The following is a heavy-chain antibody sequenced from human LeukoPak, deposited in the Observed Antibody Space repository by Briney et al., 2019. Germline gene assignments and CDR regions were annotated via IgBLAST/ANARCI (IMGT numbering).Heavy chain of an antibody. D-gene: IGHD3-3*01. J-gene: IGHJ4*02. Sequence: VGSLRLSCAASGFSFSNYNMNWVRQAPGKGLEWVSSFTSGSGYIYYADSVKGRFTISRDNAKKSPYLEMNSLRADDTGVYYCAGEALGFDFWGQGTLVTVSS. CDR3: AGEALGFDF. CDR2: FTSGSGYI. V-gene: IGHV3-21*01. CDR1: GFSFSNYN.